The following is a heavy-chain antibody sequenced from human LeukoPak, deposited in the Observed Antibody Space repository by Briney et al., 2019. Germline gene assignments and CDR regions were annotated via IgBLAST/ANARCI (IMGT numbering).Heavy chain of an antibody. CDR3: ARDGGGEYYFDY. CDR1: GGSISSYC. CDR2: IYYSGST. J-gene: IGHJ4*02. Sequence: SETLSLTCTVSGGSISSYCWSWIRQPPGKGLEWIGYIYYSGSTNYNPSLKSRVTISVDTSKNQFSLKLSSVTAADTAVYYCARDGGGEYYFDYWGQGTLVTVSS. V-gene: IGHV4-59*01. D-gene: IGHD3-16*01.